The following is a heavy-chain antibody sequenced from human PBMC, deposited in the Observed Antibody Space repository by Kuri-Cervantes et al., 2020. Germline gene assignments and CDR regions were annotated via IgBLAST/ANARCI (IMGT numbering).Heavy chain of an antibody. J-gene: IGHJ5*02. V-gene: IGHV4-39*01. D-gene: IGHD2-21*02. CDR3: ARGPRVTLNWFDP. Sequence: SETLSLTCTVSGGSVSSSSYYWGWIRQPPGKGLEWIGTVYYSGCTYYNPSLKSRVTLSVDTSKNQFSLKLSAVTAADTAVYYCARGPRVTLNWFDPWGQGTLVTVSS. CDR1: GGSVSSSSYY. CDR2: VYYSGCT.